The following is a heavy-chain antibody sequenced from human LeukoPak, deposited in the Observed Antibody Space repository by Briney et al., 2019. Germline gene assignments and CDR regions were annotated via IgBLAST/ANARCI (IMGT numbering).Heavy chain of an antibody. D-gene: IGHD4-17*01. CDR3: ARVDGAIDY. CDR2: IYYSGST. J-gene: IGHJ4*02. V-gene: IGHV4-39*07. Sequence: SETLSLTCTVSGGSISSSSYYWGWIRQPPGKGLEWIGSIYYSGSTYYNPSLKSRVTISVDTSKNQFSLKLSSVTAADTAVYYCARVDGAIDYWGQGTLVTVSS. CDR1: GGSISSSSYY.